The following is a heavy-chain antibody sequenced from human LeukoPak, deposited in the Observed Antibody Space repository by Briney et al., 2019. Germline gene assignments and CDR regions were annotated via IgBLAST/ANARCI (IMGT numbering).Heavy chain of an antibody. CDR3: AGSEAPITPPPYGMGV. Sequence: SETLSLTCTLSGDSISSGGYCWNWFRQHPGKGLEWIGYIYSSGNTFYNSSLKSRVIVSVDTSKNQFSLKLSSVTAADTALYYCAGSEAPITPPPYGMGVWGQGTKVTVSS. J-gene: IGHJ6*02. CDR2: IYSSGNT. D-gene: IGHD3-10*01. V-gene: IGHV4-31*03. CDR1: GDSISSGGYC.